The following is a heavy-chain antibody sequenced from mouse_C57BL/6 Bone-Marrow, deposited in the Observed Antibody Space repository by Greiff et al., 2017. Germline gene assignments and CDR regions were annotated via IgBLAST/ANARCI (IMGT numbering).Heavy chain of an antibody. D-gene: IGHD1-1*01. CDR1: GFNIKDDY. Sequence: VQLQQSGAELVRPGASVKLSCTASGFNIKDDYMHWVKQRPEQGLEWIGWIDPENGDTEYASKFQGKATITADTSSNTAYLQLRSLTSEDTAVYYCKPDYYCTHYAMDYGGQGTSVTVSS. J-gene: IGHJ4*01. V-gene: IGHV14-4*01. CDR3: KPDYYCTHYAMDY. CDR2: IDPENGDT.